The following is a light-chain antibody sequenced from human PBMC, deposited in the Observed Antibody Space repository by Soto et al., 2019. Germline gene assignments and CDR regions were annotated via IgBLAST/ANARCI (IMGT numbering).Light chain of an antibody. CDR1: QSISSS. J-gene: IGKJ1*01. Sequence: DIQMTQPPSTLSASVGDRVTITCRSIQSISSSLAWYQQKPGKSHKLLIYDASSLESGVPSRFSGSGSGTEFTLTISSLQPDDFATYYCQQYNTYSPWTFGQGTKVDIK. CDR3: QQYNTYSPWT. V-gene: IGKV1-5*01. CDR2: DAS.